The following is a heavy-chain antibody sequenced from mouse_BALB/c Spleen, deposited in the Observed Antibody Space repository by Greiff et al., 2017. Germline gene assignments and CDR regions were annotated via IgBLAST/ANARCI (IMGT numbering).Heavy chain of an antibody. Sequence: EVQLQQSGAELVKPGASVKLSCTASGFNIKDTYMHWVKQRPEQVLEWIGRIDPANGNTKYDPKFQGKATITADTSSNTAYLQLSSLTSEDTAVYYCASWDYYAMDYWGQGTSVTVSS. D-gene: IGHD4-1*01. J-gene: IGHJ4*01. CDR3: ASWDYYAMDY. CDR2: IDPANGNT. V-gene: IGHV14-3*02. CDR1: GFNIKDTY.